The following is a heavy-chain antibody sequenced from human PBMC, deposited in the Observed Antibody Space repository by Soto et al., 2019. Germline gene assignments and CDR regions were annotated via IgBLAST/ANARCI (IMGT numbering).Heavy chain of an antibody. J-gene: IGHJ6*02. CDR3: AREGPAPYYYYGMDV. CDR1: GYSFTTYG. V-gene: IGHV1-18*01. CDR2: ISGYNGNT. Sequence: QVQLVQSGGEVKKPGASVKVSCKTSGYSFTTYGISWVRQAPGQGLEWMGWISGYNGNTNYAQKFQGRVTMTTDTSTSTAYMELRSLRSDDTAVYYCAREGPAPYYYYGMDVRGQGSTVAVSS.